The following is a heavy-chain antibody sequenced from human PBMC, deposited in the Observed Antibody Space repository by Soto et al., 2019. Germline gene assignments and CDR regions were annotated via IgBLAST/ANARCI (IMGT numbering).Heavy chain of an antibody. CDR3: ATDLEVRSQGCGGGSCYSRYYYYMDV. D-gene: IGHD2-15*01. CDR2: FDPEDGET. CDR1: GYTLTELS. J-gene: IGHJ6*03. V-gene: IGHV1-24*01. Sequence: ASVKVSCKVSGYTLTELSMHWVRQAPGKGLEWMGGFDPEDGETIYAQKFQGRVTMTEDTSTDTAYMELSSLRSEDTAVYYCATDLEVRSQGCGGGSCYSRYYYYMDVWGKGTTVTVSS.